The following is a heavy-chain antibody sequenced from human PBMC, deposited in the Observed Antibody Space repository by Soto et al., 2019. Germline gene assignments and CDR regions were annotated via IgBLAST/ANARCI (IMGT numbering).Heavy chain of an antibody. Sequence: ESLKISCKGSGYSFTSYWISWVRQMPGKGLEWMGRIDPSDSYTNYSPSFQGHVTISADKSISTAYLQWSSLKASDTAMYYCARAPHYYDSSGYPRAYYGMDVWGQGTTVTVSS. CDR2: IDPSDSYT. D-gene: IGHD3-22*01. V-gene: IGHV5-10-1*01. CDR1: GYSFTSYW. J-gene: IGHJ6*02. CDR3: ARAPHYYDSSGYPRAYYGMDV.